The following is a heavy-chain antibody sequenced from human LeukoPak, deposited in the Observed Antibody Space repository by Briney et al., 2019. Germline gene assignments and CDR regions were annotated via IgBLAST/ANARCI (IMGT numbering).Heavy chain of an antibody. CDR3: ARAHGGSYYNY. CDR2: IYYSGST. V-gene: IGHV4-39*07. J-gene: IGHJ4*02. Sequence: SETLSLTCTVSGGSISSSSYYWSWIRQPPGKGLEWIGSIYYSGSTYYNPSLKSRVTISVDTSKNQFSLKLSSVTAADTAVYYCARAHGGSYYNYWGQGTLVTVSS. CDR1: GGSISSSSYY. D-gene: IGHD1-26*01.